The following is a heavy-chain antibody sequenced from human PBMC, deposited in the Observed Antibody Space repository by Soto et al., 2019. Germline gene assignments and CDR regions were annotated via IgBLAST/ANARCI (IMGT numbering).Heavy chain of an antibody. CDR3: ARDVTSYCSGGSCYSVHPLDY. Sequence: GASVKVSCKASGYTFTSYAIHWVRQAPGQRLEWMGWINAGNGNTKYSQKFQGRVTIIRDTSASTAYMELSSLRSEDTAVYYCARDVTSYCSGGSCYSVHPLDYWGQGTLVTVSS. V-gene: IGHV1-3*01. J-gene: IGHJ4*02. CDR2: INAGNGNT. CDR1: GYTFTSYA. D-gene: IGHD2-15*01.